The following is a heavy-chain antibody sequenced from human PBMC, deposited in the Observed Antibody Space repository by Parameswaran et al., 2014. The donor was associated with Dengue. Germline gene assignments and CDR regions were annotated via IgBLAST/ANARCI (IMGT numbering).Heavy chain of an antibody. D-gene: IGHD2-21*02. CDR3: AREEAVTSHFYFHS. V-gene: IGHV4-39*02. CDR2: IYYSGNT. Sequence: ASETLSLTCTVSSGSISSSTYYWGWIRQPPGKGLEWIGSIYYSGNTYYNPSLKSRLTISVDTSKNQFSLKLSSVTAADTAVYYCAREEAVTSHFYFHSWGQGTLVTVSS. CDR1: SGSISSSTYY. J-gene: IGHJ4*02.